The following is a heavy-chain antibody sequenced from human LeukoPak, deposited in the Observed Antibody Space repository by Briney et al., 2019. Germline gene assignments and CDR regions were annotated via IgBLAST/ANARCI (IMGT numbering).Heavy chain of an antibody. CDR2: IYYSGST. Sequence: SGTLSLTCLFPGAPIISYSWGWFRRPPGRGLGWIGFIYYSGSTNYNPSLKSRVTISVDTSKNQFSLKLSSVTAADTAVYYCARERGYYDSSGYGSYSDYWGHGTLVTVSS. J-gene: IGHJ4*01. D-gene: IGHD3-22*01. V-gene: IGHV4-59*12. CDR3: ARERGYYDSSGYGSYSDY. CDR1: GAPIISYS.